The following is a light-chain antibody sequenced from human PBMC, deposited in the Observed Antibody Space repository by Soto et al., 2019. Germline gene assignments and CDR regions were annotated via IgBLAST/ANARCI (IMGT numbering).Light chain of an antibody. Sequence: DIQMTQSPSTLSASVGDRVTITCRASQSISTWLAWYQQKPGKVPKLLIYKASSLESGVPSRFSGSGSGTEFTLTISSLQPDDFVTYYCQQYNSYRSFGQGTKVDI. CDR2: KAS. CDR3: QQYNSYRS. V-gene: IGKV1-5*03. CDR1: QSISTW. J-gene: IGKJ1*01.